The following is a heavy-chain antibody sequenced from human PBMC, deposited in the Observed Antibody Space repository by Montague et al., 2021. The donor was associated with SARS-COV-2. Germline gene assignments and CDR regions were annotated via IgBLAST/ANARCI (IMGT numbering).Heavy chain of an antibody. V-gene: IGHV3-30*18. J-gene: IGHJ6*02. CDR3: AKNRAIFWFGEGRESMDA. CDR1: GFSFSNFG. D-gene: IGHD3-10*01. Sequence: SLRLSCAASGFSFSNFGMHWVRQAPGKGLEWLAVISYDGSVKYYADFLRGRFSISKDNSKYTVYLQMNSLRPEDTAVYFCAKNRAIFWFGEGRESMDAWGQGTPVIVS. CDR2: ISYDGSVK.